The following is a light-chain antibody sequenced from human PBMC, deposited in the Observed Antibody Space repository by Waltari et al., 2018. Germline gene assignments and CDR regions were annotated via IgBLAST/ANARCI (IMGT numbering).Light chain of an antibody. J-gene: IGKJ1*01. V-gene: IGKV3-20*01. Sequence: EIVLTQSPGTLSLSPGERATLPCRASQSVSSSYLAWYQQKPGQAPRLLIYGASSRATGIPDRFSGSGSGTDFTLTISRLEPEDLAVYYCQQYGSSPPWTFGQGTKVEIK. CDR1: QSVSSSY. CDR3: QQYGSSPPWT. CDR2: GAS.